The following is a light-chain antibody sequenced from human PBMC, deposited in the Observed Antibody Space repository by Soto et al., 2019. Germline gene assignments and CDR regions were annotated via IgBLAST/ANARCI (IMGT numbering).Light chain of an antibody. CDR3: QSYDSSLSSYV. V-gene: IGLV1-40*01. CDR1: SSNIGAAYD. J-gene: IGLJ1*01. Sequence: QSVLTQPPSMSGAPGQRVTISCTGSSSNIGAAYDVHWYQHLPGTAPKLLIYGNNTRPSGGPDRFSGSKSGTSASLAITGLQAGDEADYYCQSYDSSLSSYVFGTGTKLTVL. CDR2: GNN.